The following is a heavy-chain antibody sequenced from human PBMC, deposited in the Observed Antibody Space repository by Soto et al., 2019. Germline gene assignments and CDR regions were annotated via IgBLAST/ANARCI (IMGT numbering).Heavy chain of an antibody. Sequence: AAGLTSRNLASHRILKKTAKALEWVSSIGGSGGPTYYADSVRGRFTISRDNSKSTLYLQMNSLRAEDTAVYYCAKEPPHNFATSIDIWAQGTLVSVSS. D-gene: IGHD3-9*01. CDR1: GLTSRNLA. CDR3: AKEPPHNFATSIDI. V-gene: IGHV3-23*01. J-gene: IGHJ4*02. CDR2: IGGSGGPT.